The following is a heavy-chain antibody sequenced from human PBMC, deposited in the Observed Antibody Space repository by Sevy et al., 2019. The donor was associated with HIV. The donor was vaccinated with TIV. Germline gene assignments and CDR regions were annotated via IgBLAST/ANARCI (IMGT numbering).Heavy chain of an antibody. CDR3: AGGQGGGSGSRATVFDI. Sequence: SETLSLTCVVNGGSFNGFYWNWIRQPPGKGLEWIGEIDHTGRTTYKPSLTNYNPSLKSRGTMSLDTSKNQFSLKLTCVTAAATAVYYCAGGQGGGSGSRATVFDIWGQGTMVTVSS. CDR1: GGSFNGFY. CDR2: IDHTGRTTYKPSLT. D-gene: IGHD6-19*01. J-gene: IGHJ3*02. V-gene: IGHV4-34*01.